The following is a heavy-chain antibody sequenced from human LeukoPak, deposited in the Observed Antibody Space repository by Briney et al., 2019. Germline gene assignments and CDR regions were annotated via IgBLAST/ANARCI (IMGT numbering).Heavy chain of an antibody. V-gene: IGHV3-21*01. CDR1: GFTFSSYE. Sequence: GGSLRLSCAASGFTFSSYEMNWVRQAPGKGLEWVSSTSSSSSNIYYADSVKGRFTISRDNAKNSLYLQMNSLRVEDTAVYYCARANYGSGSYYYFDNWGQGTLVTVSS. D-gene: IGHD3-10*01. J-gene: IGHJ4*02. CDR2: TSSSSSNI. CDR3: ARANYGSGSYYYFDN.